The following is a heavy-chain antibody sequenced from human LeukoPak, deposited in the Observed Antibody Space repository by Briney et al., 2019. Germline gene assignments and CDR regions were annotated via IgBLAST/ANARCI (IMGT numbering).Heavy chain of an antibody. D-gene: IGHD6-13*01. V-gene: IGHV1-24*01. CDR1: GYTLTELS. CDR2: FDPEDGET. CDR3: ARDHSSSWSNAFDI. J-gene: IGHJ3*02. Sequence: ASVKVSCKVSGYTLTELSMHWVRQAPGKGLEWMGGFDPEDGETIYAQKFQGRVTMTEDTSTDTAYMELSSLRSEDTAVYYCARDHSSSWSNAFDIWGQGTMVTVSS.